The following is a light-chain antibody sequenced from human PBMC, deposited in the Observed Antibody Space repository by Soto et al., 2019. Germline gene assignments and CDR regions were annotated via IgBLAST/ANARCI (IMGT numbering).Light chain of an antibody. V-gene: IGKV3-15*01. J-gene: IGKJ1*01. CDR2: GAA. Sequence: EIVMTQSPATLSVSPGERATLSCRARQSVGSNLAWYQQKPGQAPRLLIYGAATRDTGIPARLSGSGSGTEYTLTISRLQTEDFALYVCKQYSNWPRTFGQGTKVEI. CDR3: KQYSNWPRT. CDR1: QSVGSN.